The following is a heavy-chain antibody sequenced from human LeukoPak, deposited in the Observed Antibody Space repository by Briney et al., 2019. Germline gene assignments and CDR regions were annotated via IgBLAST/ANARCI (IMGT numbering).Heavy chain of an antibody. J-gene: IGHJ4*02. Sequence: GGSLRLSCAASGFTFNDYGMSCVRQAPGKGLEWVSGINWNGGSTGYADSVKGRFTISRDNAKSTVYLQMNSLRAEDTALYYCARDYCGGDCYPFDYWGQGTLVTVSS. CDR1: GFTFNDYG. CDR3: ARDYCGGDCYPFDY. D-gene: IGHD2-21*02. V-gene: IGHV3-20*04. CDR2: INWNGGST.